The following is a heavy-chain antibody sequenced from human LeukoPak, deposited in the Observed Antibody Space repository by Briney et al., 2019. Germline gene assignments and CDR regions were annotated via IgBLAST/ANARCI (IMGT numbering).Heavy chain of an antibody. CDR2: IKQEGSEK. Sequence: GGSLRLSCAASGFTFSTYWMRWVRQAPGKGLEWVANIKQEGSEKYYLDSVKGRFTISRDDPNNSLYLQLDSLRVEDTAVYFCARGRLRDYWGQGTLVTVSS. D-gene: IGHD4/OR15-4a*01. CDR1: GFTFSTYW. V-gene: IGHV3-7*01. J-gene: IGHJ4*02. CDR3: ARGRLRDY.